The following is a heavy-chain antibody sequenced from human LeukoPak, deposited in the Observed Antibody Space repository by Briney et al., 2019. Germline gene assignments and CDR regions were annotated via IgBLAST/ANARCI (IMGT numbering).Heavy chain of an antibody. CDR2: IIPIFGTA. V-gene: IGHV1-69*13. Sequence: SVKLSCKASGGTFSSYAISWVRQAPGQGLEWMGGIIPIFGTANYAQKFQGRVTITADESKSTAYMELSSLRSEDTAVYYCARDRSGSYYLAFDIWGQGTMVTVSS. CDR1: GGTFSSYA. D-gene: IGHD1-26*01. J-gene: IGHJ3*02. CDR3: ARDRSGSYYLAFDI.